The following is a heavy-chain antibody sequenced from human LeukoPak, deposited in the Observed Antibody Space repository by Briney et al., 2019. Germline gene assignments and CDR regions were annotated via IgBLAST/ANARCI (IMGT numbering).Heavy chain of an antibody. CDR2: ISGGAGNT. CDR3: AKGMTFQYYYSMDV. J-gene: IGHJ6*02. V-gene: IGHV3-23*01. Sequence: GGSLRLSCAASGFTFSTYAMNWVRQAPGKGLEWVSAISGGAGNTYYADSVKGRFTISRGSSRNTLFLQMNSLGAEDTAVYYCAKGMTFQYYYSMDVWGQGTSGTVSS. CDR1: GFTFSTYA. D-gene: IGHD2/OR15-2a*01.